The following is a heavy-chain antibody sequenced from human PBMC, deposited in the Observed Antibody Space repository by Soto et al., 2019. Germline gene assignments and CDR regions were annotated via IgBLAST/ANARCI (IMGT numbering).Heavy chain of an antibody. CDR2: INAYNGYT. V-gene: IGHV1-18*04. J-gene: IGHJ4*02. CDR3: ARDDCTNGVCYIGY. Sequence: ASVKVSCKASGYSFISYGINWVRQAPGQGLEWMGWINAYNGYTNYAQKLQGRVTLTADTSTSTAYMELRSLRSDDTAVYFCARDDCTNGVCYIGYWGQGTLVTVSS. D-gene: IGHD2-8*01. CDR1: GYSFISYG.